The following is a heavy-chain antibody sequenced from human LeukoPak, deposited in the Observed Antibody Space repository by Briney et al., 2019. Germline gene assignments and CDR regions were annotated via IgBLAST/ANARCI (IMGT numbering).Heavy chain of an antibody. CDR3: ARQGQYQLLPFDN. CDR1: GGXISSYY. Sequence: SETLSLTCSVSGGXISSYYCSWIRQPPGKGREWIGLIHYSGSTNYNPSLKSRVTISVDTSKNQFSLKLSSVTAADTAVYYCARQGQYQLLPFDNWGQGTLVTVSS. V-gene: IGHV4-59*08. D-gene: IGHD2-2*01. J-gene: IGHJ4*02. CDR2: IHYSGST.